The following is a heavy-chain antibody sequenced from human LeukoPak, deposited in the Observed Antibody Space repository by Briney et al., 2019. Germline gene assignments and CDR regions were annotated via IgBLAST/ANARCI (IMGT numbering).Heavy chain of an antibody. V-gene: IGHV3-9*01. CDR1: GFTFDDYA. D-gene: IGHD2-21*01. J-gene: IGHJ4*02. Sequence: GRSLRLSCAASGFTFDDYAMHWVRQAPGKGLEWVSGISWNSGSIGYADSVKGRFTISRDNSKNTLYLQMNSLRAEDTAVYYCAKNSPGESDWGQGTLVTVSS. CDR2: ISWNSGSI. CDR3: AKNSPGESD.